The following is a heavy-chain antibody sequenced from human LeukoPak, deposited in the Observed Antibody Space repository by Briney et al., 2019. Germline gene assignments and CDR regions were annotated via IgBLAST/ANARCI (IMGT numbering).Heavy chain of an antibody. CDR1: GGSFSGYY. CDR2: INHSGST. J-gene: IGHJ4*02. CDR3: ARVGDGYNHYHFDY. Sequence: SETLSLTCAVYGGSFSGYYWSWIRQPPGKGLEWIGEINHSGSTNYNPSLKSRVTISVDTSGNQFSLKLSSVTAADTAVYYCARVGDGYNHYHFDYWGQGTLVTVSS. V-gene: IGHV4-34*01. D-gene: IGHD4-4*01.